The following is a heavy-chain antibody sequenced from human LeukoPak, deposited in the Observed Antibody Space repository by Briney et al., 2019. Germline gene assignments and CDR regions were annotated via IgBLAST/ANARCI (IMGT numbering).Heavy chain of an antibody. CDR3: ARVRWADYDSSGYYDY. V-gene: IGHV1-46*01. CDR2: INPSGGST. Sequence: GASVKVSCKASGYTFASCYMHWVRQAPGQGLEWMGIINPSGGSTSYAQKFQGRVTMTRDMSTSTVYMELSSLRSEDTAVYYCARVRWADYDSSGYYDYWGQGTLVTVSS. J-gene: IGHJ4*02. CDR1: GYTFASCY. D-gene: IGHD3-22*01.